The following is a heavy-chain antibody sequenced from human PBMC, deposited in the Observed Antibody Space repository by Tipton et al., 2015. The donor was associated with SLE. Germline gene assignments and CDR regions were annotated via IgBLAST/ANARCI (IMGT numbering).Heavy chain of an antibody. V-gene: IGHV4-59*12. J-gene: IGHJ4*02. Sequence: TLSLTCTVSGGSISSYYWSWIRQPPGKELEWIGYIYYSGSTNYNPSLKSRVTISVDTSKNQFSLKLSSVTAADTAVYYCARSGSGSYSLDYWGQGTLVTVSS. CDR2: IYYSGST. D-gene: IGHD1-26*01. CDR1: GGSISSYY. CDR3: ARSGSGSYSLDY.